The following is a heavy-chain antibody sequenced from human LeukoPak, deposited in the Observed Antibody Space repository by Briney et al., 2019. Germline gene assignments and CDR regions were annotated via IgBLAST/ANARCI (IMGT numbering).Heavy chain of an antibody. V-gene: IGHV3-30-3*01. J-gene: IGHJ4*02. D-gene: IGHD6-13*01. CDR3: ARDAQQLGYFDY. CDR1: GFTFSSYA. CDR2: ISYNGSNK. Sequence: GGSLRLSCAASGFTFSSYAMHWVRQAPGKGLEWVAVISYNGSNKYYADSVKGRFTISRDNSKNTLYLQMNSLRAEDTAVYYCARDAQQLGYFDYWGQGTLVTVSS.